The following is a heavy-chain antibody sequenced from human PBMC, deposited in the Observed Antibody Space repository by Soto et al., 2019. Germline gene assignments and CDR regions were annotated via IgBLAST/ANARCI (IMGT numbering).Heavy chain of an antibody. Sequence: GASVKVSCKASGGTFSSYAISWVRQAPGQGLEWMGGIIPIFGTANYAQKFQGRVTITADESTSTAYMERSSLRSEDTAVYFCARVGGRVIRHYYYGMDVWGQGTTVTVSS. V-gene: IGHV1-69*13. CDR3: ARVGGRVIRHYYYGMDV. CDR2: IIPIFGTA. J-gene: IGHJ6*02. D-gene: IGHD1-26*01. CDR1: GGTFSSYA.